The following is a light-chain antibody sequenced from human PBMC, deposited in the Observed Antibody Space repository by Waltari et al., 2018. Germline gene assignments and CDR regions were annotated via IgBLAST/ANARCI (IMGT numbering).Light chain of an antibody. CDR1: QSVSRA. CDR2: GPS. CDR3: QHYVRLPAT. Sequence: VLTHSPGRLSSSPGESVTLSCRANQSVSRALACYPQKPGPAPRLLIFGPSNRATGIPDRFSGSGSETDFSPTISRLEPEDFAVYYCQHYVRLPATFGRGTKVEIK. V-gene: IGKV3-20*01. J-gene: IGKJ1*01.